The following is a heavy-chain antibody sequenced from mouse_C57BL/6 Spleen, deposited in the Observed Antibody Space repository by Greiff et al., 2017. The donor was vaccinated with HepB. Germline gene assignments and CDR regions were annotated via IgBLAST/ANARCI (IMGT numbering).Heavy chain of an antibody. V-gene: IGHV1-5*01. J-gene: IGHJ4*01. CDR1: GYTFTSYW. CDR2: IYPGNSDT. CDR3: TRHDGYRRAMDY. D-gene: IGHD2-3*01. Sequence: EVQLQQSGTVLARPGASVKMSCKTSGYTFTSYWMHWVKQRPGQGLEWIGAIYPGNSDTSYNQKFKGKAKLTAVTSASTAYMELSSLTNEDSAVYYCTRHDGYRRAMDYWGQGTSVTVSS.